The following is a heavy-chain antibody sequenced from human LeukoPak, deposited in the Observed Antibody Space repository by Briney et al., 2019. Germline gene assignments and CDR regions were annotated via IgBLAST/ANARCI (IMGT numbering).Heavy chain of an antibody. Sequence: GGSLRLSCAASGFTFNTYWMHWVRQAPGQGLVWVSRINADGSSTRYADPVKGRFTISRDNAKNTLYLQMNSLRAEDTAVYYCARGVNGDSRFDPWGQGTLVTVSS. D-gene: IGHD4-17*01. J-gene: IGHJ5*02. CDR1: GFTFNTYW. V-gene: IGHV3-74*01. CDR3: ARGVNGDSRFDP. CDR2: INADGSST.